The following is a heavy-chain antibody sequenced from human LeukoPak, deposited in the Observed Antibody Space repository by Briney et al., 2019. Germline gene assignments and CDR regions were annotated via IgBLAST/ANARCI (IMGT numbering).Heavy chain of an antibody. CDR1: GSGFPFTNAW. Sequence: GGSLRLSCAVSGSGFPFTNAWMSWVRQAPGKGLEWVGRIKSKADGGTTDYAAPVKGRFTILRDDSENTLYLQMNSLKTEDTAVYYCAKDEVDCTNGVCYTSVDYWGQGTLVTVSS. V-gene: IGHV3-15*01. CDR3: AKDEVDCTNGVCYTSVDY. J-gene: IGHJ4*02. D-gene: IGHD2-8*01. CDR2: IKSKADGGTT.